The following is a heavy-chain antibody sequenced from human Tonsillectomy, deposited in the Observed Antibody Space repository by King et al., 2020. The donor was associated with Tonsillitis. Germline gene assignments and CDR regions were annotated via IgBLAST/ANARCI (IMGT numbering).Heavy chain of an antibody. J-gene: IGHJ4*02. D-gene: IGHD6-13*01. CDR1: GYSISSGYY. Sequence: QLQESGPGLVKPSETLSVICTVSGYSISSGYYWGWIRQPPGEGLEWLGSIHHSGSTYYNPSLKSRVTMSVDTSKNQFSLKLTSVTAADTAVYYCARVAMYSSSWYSFDYWGQGTLVTVSS. CDR2: IHHSGST. CDR3: ARVAMYSSSWYSFDY. V-gene: IGHV4-38-2*02.